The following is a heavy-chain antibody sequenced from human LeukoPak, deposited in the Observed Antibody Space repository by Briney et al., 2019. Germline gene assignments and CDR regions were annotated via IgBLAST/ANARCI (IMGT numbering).Heavy chain of an antibody. J-gene: IGHJ4*02. Sequence: ASGFSIVYIGVGAVRQTPSKWREWGAVIWHDGSKEYYVDSVKGRFTISRDNSKNTLYLQMNSLRAEDTAVYHCARGDGYNSDYWGQGTLVTVSS. CDR1: GFSIVYIG. V-gene: IGHV3-33*01. CDR2: IWHDGSKE. CDR3: ARGDGYNSDY. D-gene: IGHD5-24*01.